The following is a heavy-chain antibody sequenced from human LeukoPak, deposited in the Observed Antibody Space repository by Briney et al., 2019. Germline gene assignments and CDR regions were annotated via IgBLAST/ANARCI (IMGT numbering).Heavy chain of an antibody. CDR1: GFTFSSYS. D-gene: IGHD3-10*01. CDR3: ARDHMVRGEIDY. Sequence: PGGSLRLSCAASGFTFSSYSMNWVRQAPGKGLEWVSSISSSSSFIYYADSVKGRFTISRDNAKNSLYLQMNSLRAEDTAVYYCARDHMVRGEIDYWGQGTLVTVSS. V-gene: IGHV3-21*01. CDR2: ISSSSSFI. J-gene: IGHJ4*02.